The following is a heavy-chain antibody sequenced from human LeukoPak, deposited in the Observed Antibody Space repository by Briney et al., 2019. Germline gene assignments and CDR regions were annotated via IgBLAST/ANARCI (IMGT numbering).Heavy chain of an antibody. CDR3: ARGYCSSSSCPNAYYFDY. J-gene: IGHJ4*02. CDR1: GFTFSSYW. Sequence: GGSLRLSCAASGFTFSSYWMHWVRQAPGKGLVWVSRINSDGSSTSYADSVKGRFTISRDNAKNTLYLQMNSLRAEDTAVYYCARGYCSSSSCPNAYYFDYWGQGTLVTVSS. D-gene: IGHD2-2*01. CDR2: INSDGSST. V-gene: IGHV3-74*01.